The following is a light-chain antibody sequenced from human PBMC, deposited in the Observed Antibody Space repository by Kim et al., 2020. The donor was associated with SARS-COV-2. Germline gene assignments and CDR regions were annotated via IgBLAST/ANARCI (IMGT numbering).Light chain of an antibody. Sequence: DIQMTQSPSSLSASVGDRVTITCRASQAISNSLAWYQQKPGKAPKLLLFAASRLESGVPSRLSGSVSGTDYTLTISSLQPEDFATYYCHQYYSTLRTFGQGTKLEI. CDR1: QAISNS. J-gene: IGKJ2*01. CDR2: AAS. CDR3: HQYYSTLRT. V-gene: IGKV1-NL1*01.